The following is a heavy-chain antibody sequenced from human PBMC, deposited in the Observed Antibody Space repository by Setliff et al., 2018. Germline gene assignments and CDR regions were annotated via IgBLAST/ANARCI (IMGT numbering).Heavy chain of an antibody. Sequence: GESLKISCAASGFTFSSYAMSWVRQAPGKGLEWISGISGSGGSTYYADSVKGRFTISRDSSKNTLYLQMNSLRAEDTAIYYCARDRSDSNNWYNFQHWGQGTLVTVSS. J-gene: IGHJ1*01. V-gene: IGHV3-23*01. CDR2: ISGSGGST. CDR3: ARDRSDSNNWYNFQH. D-gene: IGHD6-13*01. CDR1: GFTFSSYA.